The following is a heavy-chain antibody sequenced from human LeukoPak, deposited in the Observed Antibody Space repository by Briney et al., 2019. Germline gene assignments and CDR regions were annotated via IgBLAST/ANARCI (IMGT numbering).Heavy chain of an antibody. V-gene: IGHV4-59*08. CDR3: ASLGGTYDF. CDR1: GGSISDYY. CDR2: IYDRGST. Sequence: SETLSLTCTVSGGSISDYYWSWIRQPPGKGLEWIGYIYDRGSTNYNPSLQSRVTISVDTSRSQVSLKLSSVTAADTAVYYCASLGGTYDFWGQGTLATVSS. J-gene: IGHJ4*02.